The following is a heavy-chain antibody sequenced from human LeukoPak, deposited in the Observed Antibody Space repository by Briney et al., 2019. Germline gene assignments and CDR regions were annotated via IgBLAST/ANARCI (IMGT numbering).Heavy chain of an antibody. CDR1: GFTLSSYS. D-gene: IGHD3-10*01. Sequence: GGSLRLSCAASGFTLSSYSMNWVRQAPGKGLEWVSYISSSSSTIYYADSVKGRFTISRDNAKNSLYLQMNSLRDEDTAVYYCARDRMGGSYYYYGMDVWGQGTTVTVSS. V-gene: IGHV3-48*02. CDR2: ISSSSSTI. J-gene: IGHJ6*02. CDR3: ARDRMGGSYYYYGMDV.